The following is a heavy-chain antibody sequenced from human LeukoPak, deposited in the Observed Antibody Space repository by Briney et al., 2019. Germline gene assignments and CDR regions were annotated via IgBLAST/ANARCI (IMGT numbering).Heavy chain of an antibody. V-gene: IGHV1-46*01. CDR2: INPSGGST. J-gene: IGHJ6*02. Sequence: ASVKVSCKATGNTFTSYYMHLVRQAPGQGLEWMGIINPSGGSTSYAQKFQGRVTMTRDTSTSTVYMELSSLRSEDTAVYYCARDLGADYYYGMDVWGQGTTVTVSS. CDR3: ARDLGADYYYGMDV. CDR1: GNTFTSYY.